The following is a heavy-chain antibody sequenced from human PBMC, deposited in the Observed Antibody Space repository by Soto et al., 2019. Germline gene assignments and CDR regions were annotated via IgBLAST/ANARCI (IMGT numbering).Heavy chain of an antibody. Sequence: SETLSLTCTVSGASIRSGGYFWSWIRQHPGKGLEWIGYFYYSGSTYYNPSLKSRVTISEDTSQNQFSLKLTSVTAADTAVYYCASMITVTYFDSWGPGIQVTVSS. D-gene: IGHD4-17*01. CDR3: ASMITVTYFDS. J-gene: IGHJ4*02. V-gene: IGHV4-31*03. CDR2: FYYSGST. CDR1: GASIRSGGYF.